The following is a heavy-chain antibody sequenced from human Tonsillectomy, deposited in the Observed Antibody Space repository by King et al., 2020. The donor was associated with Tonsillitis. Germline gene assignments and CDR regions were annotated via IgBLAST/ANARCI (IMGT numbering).Heavy chain of an antibody. D-gene: IGHD6-19*01. CDR2: VSYSGST. V-gene: IGHV4-39*01. CDR3: ARIQWLANYYYYYMDV. J-gene: IGHJ6*03. Sequence: LQLQESGPGLLKPSETLSLTCTVSSGPISSASYYWVWIRLPPGMGLGWIGSVSYSGSTYYNPSPQIRVTISVDTSKNQFSLNLSSVTAADTAVYYCARIQWLANYYYYYMDVWGKGTTVTVSS. CDR1: SGPISSASYY.